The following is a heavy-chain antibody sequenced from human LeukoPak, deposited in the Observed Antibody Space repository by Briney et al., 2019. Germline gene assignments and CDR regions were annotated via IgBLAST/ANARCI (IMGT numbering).Heavy chain of an antibody. D-gene: IGHD1-14*01. CDR3: ARESDHSVSQVDFDL. CDR2: INWNGGST. Sequence: GGSLRLSCAASGFTFDDYGMSWVRQAPGKGLEWVSGINWNGGSTGYADSVKGRFTISRDNAKNSLYLQMNSLRAEDTALYYCARESDHSVSQVDFDLWGQGTMVTVSS. V-gene: IGHV3-20*04. J-gene: IGHJ3*01. CDR1: GFTFDDYG.